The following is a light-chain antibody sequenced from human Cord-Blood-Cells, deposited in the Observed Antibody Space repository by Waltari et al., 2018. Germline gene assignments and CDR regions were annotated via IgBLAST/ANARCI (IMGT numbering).Light chain of an antibody. V-gene: IGLV2-14*01. CDR3: SSYTSSSVYV. Sequence: QSARTQPASVSGSPGQSITISCTGTSSDVGGYNYVPWYQQHPGKAPKLMIYDVSKRPSGVSTRFSGSKSGNTASLTISGLQAEDEADYYCSSYTSSSVYVFGTGTKVTVL. CDR2: DVS. J-gene: IGLJ1*01. CDR1: SSDVGGYNY.